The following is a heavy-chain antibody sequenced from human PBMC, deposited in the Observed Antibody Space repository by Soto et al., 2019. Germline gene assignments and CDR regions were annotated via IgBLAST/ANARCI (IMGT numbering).Heavy chain of an antibody. V-gene: IGHV4-59*11. CDR1: GGSISGHY. Sequence: PSETLSLTCSVSGGSISGHYWTWIRQSPGKGLEWIGYIFYSGSTNYNPSLKSRVTISVDTSKNQFSLKMSSVTAADTAVYYCARVGSSGWSPDYWGRGTLVTDSS. CDR2: IFYSGST. J-gene: IGHJ4*02. D-gene: IGHD6-19*01. CDR3: ARVGSSGWSPDY.